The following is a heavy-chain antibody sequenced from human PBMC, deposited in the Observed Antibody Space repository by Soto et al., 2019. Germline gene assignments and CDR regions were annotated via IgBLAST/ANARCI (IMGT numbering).Heavy chain of an antibody. CDR2: IYYSGST. Sequence: QVQLQESGPGLVKPSQTLSLTCTVSGGSISSGGYYWSWIRQHPGKGLEWIGYIYYSGSTYYNPSLKRRVTISVDTSKYQCSLKVSSVTAADTAVYYCAREGGIVGATAADYWGQGTLVTVSS. CDR3: AREGGIVGATAADY. CDR1: GGSISSGGYY. D-gene: IGHD1-26*01. V-gene: IGHV4-31*03. J-gene: IGHJ4*02.